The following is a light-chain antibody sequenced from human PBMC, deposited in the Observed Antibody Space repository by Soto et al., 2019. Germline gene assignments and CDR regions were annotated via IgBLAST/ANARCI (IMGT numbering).Light chain of an antibody. CDR2: EVT. Sequence: QSVLTQPASVSGSPGQSITISCTGTSSDVGAYNYVCWYKQHPGKAPQLMIYEVTNRPSGVSDRFSGSKSGNTASLTISGLQAEDEADYYCSSYTRSSTLYAFGTGTKVTVL. V-gene: IGLV2-14*01. CDR1: SSDVGAYNY. CDR3: SSYTRSSTLYA. J-gene: IGLJ1*01.